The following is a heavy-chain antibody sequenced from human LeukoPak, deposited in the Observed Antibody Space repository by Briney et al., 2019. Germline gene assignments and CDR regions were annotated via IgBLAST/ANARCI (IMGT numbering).Heavy chain of an antibody. V-gene: IGHV4-59*01. CDR2: IYYSGIT. J-gene: IGHJ4*02. D-gene: IGHD1-1*01. CDR1: GGSIGYFY. CDR3: ARVQVSDDNWGFFDY. Sequence: SETLSLTCTVSGGSIGYFYWSWLRQPPGKGLEWIGSIYYSGITYYNPSLKTRVTISVDTSKNQFSLRLNSMTAADTAVYYCARVQVSDDNWGFFDYWGQGTLVTVSS.